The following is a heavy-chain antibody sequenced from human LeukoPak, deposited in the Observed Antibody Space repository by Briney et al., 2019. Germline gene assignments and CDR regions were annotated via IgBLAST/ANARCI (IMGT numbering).Heavy chain of an antibody. V-gene: IGHV4-34*01. CDR1: GGSFSGYY. D-gene: IGHD1-1*01. CDR3: ARGGGGYLTNNWFDP. J-gene: IGHJ5*02. CDR2: INHSGST. Sequence: SETLSLTCAVYGGSFSGYYWSWIRQPPGKGLEWIGEINHSGSTNYNPSLQSRVTISVVKTKNQVPLKLSTVHPEDTAVYYCARGGGGYLTNNWFDPWGGGTLVSVS.